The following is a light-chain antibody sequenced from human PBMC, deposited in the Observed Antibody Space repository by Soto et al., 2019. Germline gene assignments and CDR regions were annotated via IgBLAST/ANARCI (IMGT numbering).Light chain of an antibody. CDR2: EVS. Sequence: QSALTQPASVSGSPGQSITISCTGTSSDVGTYNYVSWYQQHPGKAPKLIIYEVSNRPSGVSNRFSGSKSGNTASLTISGLQAEDEAHYYCNSFTRGSTWVFGGGTQLTVL. CDR3: NSFTRGSTWV. CDR1: SSDVGTYNY. V-gene: IGLV2-14*01. J-gene: IGLJ7*01.